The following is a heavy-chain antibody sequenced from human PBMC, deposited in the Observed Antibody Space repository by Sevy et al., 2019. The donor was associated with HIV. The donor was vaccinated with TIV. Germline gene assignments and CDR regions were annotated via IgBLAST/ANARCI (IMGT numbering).Heavy chain of an antibody. V-gene: IGHV3-7*01. CDR1: GFTFSSYW. Sequence: GGSLRLSCAASGFTFSSYWMNWVRQAPGKGLEGVANIKQDGSEKYYVDSVKGRFTISRDNAKNSMHQQMNSLRAEDTAVYYCARALAAAASYWGQGTLVTVSS. CDR2: IKQDGSEK. J-gene: IGHJ4*02. CDR3: ARALAAAASY. D-gene: IGHD6-25*01.